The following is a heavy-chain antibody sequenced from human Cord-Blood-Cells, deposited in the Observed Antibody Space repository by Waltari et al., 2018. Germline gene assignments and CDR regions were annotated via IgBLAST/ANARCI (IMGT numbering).Heavy chain of an antibody. J-gene: IGHJ6*03. Sequence: QVQLVQSGAEVKKPGSSVKVSCKASGGTFSSYAISWVRQAPGQGLEWMGGIIPILGIANYAQKFQGRVTITADKSTSTAYMELSSLRSEDTAVYYCAQGVALGSSLGSLYYYMDVWGKGTTVTVSS. V-gene: IGHV1-69*10. CDR3: AQGVALGSSLGSLYYYMDV. D-gene: IGHD6-13*01. CDR1: GGTFSSYA. CDR2: IIPILGIA.